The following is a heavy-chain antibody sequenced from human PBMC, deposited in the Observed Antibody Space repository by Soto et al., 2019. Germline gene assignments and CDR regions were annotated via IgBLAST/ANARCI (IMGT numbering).Heavy chain of an antibody. D-gene: IGHD6-19*01. CDR3: ARKGVSYSSGWTEYFQH. CDR2: IYPGDSDT. J-gene: IGHJ1*01. V-gene: IGHV5-51*03. Sequence: EVQLVRSGAEVKKPGESLKISCKGSGYSFTSYWIGWVRQMPGKGLEWMGIIYPGDSDTRYNPSFQGQVTISADKSISTAYLQWSSLKASDTAMYYCARKGVSYSSGWTEYFQHWCQGTLVTVSS. CDR1: GYSFTSYW.